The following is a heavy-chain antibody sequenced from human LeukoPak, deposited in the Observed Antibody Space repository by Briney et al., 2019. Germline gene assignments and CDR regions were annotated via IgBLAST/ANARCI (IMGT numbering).Heavy chain of an antibody. D-gene: IGHD6-19*01. CDR2: VGTSGST. CDR3: APLAVADNSFDY. V-gene: IGHV3-23*01. J-gene: IGHJ4*02. CDR1: GFTFSGYA. Sequence: PGGSLRLSCTASGFTFSGYAMNWVRQAPGKGLEWVSAVGTSGSTYYAGSVKGRFTISRDNSKNTLYLQMNSLRAEDTAVYYCAPLAVADNSFDYWGQGTLVTVSS.